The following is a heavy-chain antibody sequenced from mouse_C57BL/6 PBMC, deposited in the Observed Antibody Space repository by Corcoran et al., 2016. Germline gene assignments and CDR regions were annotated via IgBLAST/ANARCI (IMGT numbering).Heavy chain of an antibody. J-gene: IGHJ4*01. CDR3: AREVDYAMDY. CDR1: GYTFTRYG. Sequence: QVQLQQSGAELARPGASVKLSCRASGYTFTRYGINWVKQRTGQGLEWIGEIYPRSGNTYYSEKFKGKATLTADKSSSTAYMELRSLTSEASAVYFCAREVDYAMDYWGQGTSVTVSS. CDR2: IYPRSGNT. V-gene: IGHV1-81*01.